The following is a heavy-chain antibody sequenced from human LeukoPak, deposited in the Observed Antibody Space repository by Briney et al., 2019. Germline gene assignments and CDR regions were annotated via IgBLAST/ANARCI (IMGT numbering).Heavy chain of an antibody. CDR3: AKPYFGGFGDPFDY. J-gene: IGHJ4*02. D-gene: IGHD3-10*01. Sequence: GGSLRLSCAASGFAFSSCDMTWVRQAPGKGLEWVSGISGIHYNTYYADSVKGRFTISRDNSKNTLYLQMNSLRAEDTAVYYCAKPYFGGFGDPFDYWGQGTLVTVSS. V-gene: IGHV3-23*01. CDR2: ISGIHYNT. CDR1: GFAFSSCD.